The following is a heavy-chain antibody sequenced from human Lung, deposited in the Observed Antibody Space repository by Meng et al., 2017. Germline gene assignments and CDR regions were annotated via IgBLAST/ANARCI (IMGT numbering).Heavy chain of an antibody. J-gene: IGHJ4*02. CDR1: VFTVSRYS. V-gene: IGHV1-69*02. Sequence: QVQLVQSGAEVKKPGSSVKVACKASVFTVSRYSFSWVRQAPGQGLEWMGRIIPILERANYAQKFQGRVTITADISTTTAYMEMRSLRSEDTAVYYCASAMGNYVPATNEWTPSYFDYWGRGTLVTVSS. CDR3: ASAMGNYVPATNEWTPSYFDY. D-gene: IGHD3-16*01. CDR2: IIPILERA.